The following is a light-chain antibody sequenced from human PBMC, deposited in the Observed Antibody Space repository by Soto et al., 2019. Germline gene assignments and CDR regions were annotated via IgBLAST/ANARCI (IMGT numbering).Light chain of an antibody. V-gene: IGKV3-15*01. Sequence: EIVMTQSPATLSVSPGERATLSCRASQSVGSDLAWYQQNPGQAPRLLISGASTRATGIPARFSGSGSGTEFTLTISSLQSEDFAVYYCQHYDNWPPWTFGQGTKLEIK. J-gene: IGKJ1*01. CDR1: QSVGSD. CDR3: QHYDNWPPWT. CDR2: GAS.